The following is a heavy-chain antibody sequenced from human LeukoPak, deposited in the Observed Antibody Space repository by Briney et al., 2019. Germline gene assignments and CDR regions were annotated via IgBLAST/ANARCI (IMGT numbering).Heavy chain of an antibody. CDR2: LIPSLGVQ. CDR1: GGTFNNYV. D-gene: IGHD3-10*01. V-gene: IGHV1-69*04. CDR3: ARAGSVVRGFTARYYFDL. J-gene: IGHJ4*02. Sequence: SVKVSCKASGGTFNNYVVSWVRQAPGQGLEWLGRLIPSLGVQNYAQKFQGRVTITADTSASTVYMELSSLRSEDTALYYCARAGSVVRGFTARYYFDLWGQGTLVIVSS.